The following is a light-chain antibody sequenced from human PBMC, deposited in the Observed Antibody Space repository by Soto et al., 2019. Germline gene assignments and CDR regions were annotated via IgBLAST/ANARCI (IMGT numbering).Light chain of an antibody. CDR1: QSVNDNY. CDR2: GAS. CDR3: QHYGRSPSWT. J-gene: IGKJ1*01. V-gene: IGKV3-20*01. Sequence: EIVLTQSPGTLSLSPGERATLSCRASQSVNDNYLAWYQQKPGQAPRLLIYGASSRATAIPDRFSGSGSGTDFTLTVNRLEPEDFAVYYCQHYGRSPSWTFGQGTKVEIK.